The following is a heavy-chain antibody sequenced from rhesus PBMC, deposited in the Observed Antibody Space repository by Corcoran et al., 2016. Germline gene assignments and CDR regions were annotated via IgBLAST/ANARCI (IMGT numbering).Heavy chain of an antibody. V-gene: IGHV4-169*01. J-gene: IGHJ4*01. CDR1: GGSISSSY. CDR3: ARGDTAGTVFDY. CDR2: IYGSGSST. Sequence: QLQLQESGPGLVKPSETLSVTCAVSGGSISSSYWSWIRQAPGKGLEWIGYIYGSGSSTNYNPSLQSRVTLSVDTSKNQLSLKLSSVTTADTAVYYCARGDTAGTVFDYWGQGVLVTVSS. D-gene: IGHD5-42*01.